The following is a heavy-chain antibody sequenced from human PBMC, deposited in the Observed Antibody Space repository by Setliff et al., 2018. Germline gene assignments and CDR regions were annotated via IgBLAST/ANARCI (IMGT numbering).Heavy chain of an antibody. CDR1: GGSISSYF. J-gene: IGHJ6*02. CDR2: IYSNANT. D-gene: IGHD3-16*01. V-gene: IGHV4-4*07. CDR3: ARSMIQRNYYCGLDV. Sequence: SETLSLTCSVSGGSISSYFWSWVRQPAGKGLEWIGRIYSNANTNYNPSLKSRVTMSIDTSKNQLSLKLSSVTAADTAVYYCARSMIQRNYYCGLDVWGQGTTVTVSS.